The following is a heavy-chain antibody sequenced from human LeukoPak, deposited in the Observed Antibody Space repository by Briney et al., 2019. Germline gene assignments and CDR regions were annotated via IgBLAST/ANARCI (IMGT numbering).Heavy chain of an antibody. V-gene: IGHV5-51*01. CDR1: GYSFTSYW. J-gene: IGHJ5*02. CDR2: IYPGDSDT. D-gene: IGHD6-19*01. Sequence: TGESLKISCKGSGYSFTSYWIGWVRQMPGKGLEWMGIIYPGDSDTRYSPSFQGQVTISADKSISTAYLQWSSLKASDTAMYYCARRRIAVAGTFWFDPWGQGTLVTVSS. CDR3: ARRRIAVAGTFWFDP.